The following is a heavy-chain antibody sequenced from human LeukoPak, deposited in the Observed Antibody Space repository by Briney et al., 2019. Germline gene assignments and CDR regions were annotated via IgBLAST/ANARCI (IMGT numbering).Heavy chain of an antibody. V-gene: IGHV4-39*01. CDR1: GGSITDDNYY. CDR2: IYYRGTT. Sequence: SETLSLTCSVSGGSITDDNYYWGWMRQPPGKGWVGIGAIYYRGTTSYMPSLKSRVTISVDTSKTQFTLKLDSVTAADTSVYYCARHRYYYDKSAFSFDSWGQGTLVTVSS. D-gene: IGHD3-22*01. J-gene: IGHJ4*02. CDR3: ARHRYYYDKSAFSFDS.